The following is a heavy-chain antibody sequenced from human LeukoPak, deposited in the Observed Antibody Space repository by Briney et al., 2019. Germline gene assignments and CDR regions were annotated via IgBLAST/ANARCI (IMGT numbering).Heavy chain of an antibody. V-gene: IGHV3-53*01. CDR1: GFTVSSNS. CDR2: IYSDSST. D-gene: IGHD6-13*01. Sequence: QSGGSLRLSCAASGFTVSSNSMNWVRQAPGKGLEWVSLIYSDSSTYYADSVKGRFTISRDNSKNTLYLQMNSLRAEDTAVYYCAKDIIAAAGYYYYYGMNVWGQGTTVTVSS. CDR3: AKDIIAAAGYYYYYGMNV. J-gene: IGHJ6*02.